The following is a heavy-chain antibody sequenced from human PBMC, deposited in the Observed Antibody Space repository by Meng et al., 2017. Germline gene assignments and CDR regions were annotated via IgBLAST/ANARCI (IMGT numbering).Heavy chain of an antibody. V-gene: IGHV3-21*01. CDR1: GFTVSSNY. D-gene: IGHD6-19*01. CDR2: ISSSSSYI. Sequence: EVQLVESGGGLVQPGGSLRLSCAASGFTVSSNYMSWVRQVPGKGLEWVSSISSSSSYIYYADSVKGRFTISRDNAKNSLYLQMNSLRAEDTAVYYCARVLSSSGWSEIDYWGQGTLVTVSS. CDR3: ARVLSSSGWSEIDY. J-gene: IGHJ4*02.